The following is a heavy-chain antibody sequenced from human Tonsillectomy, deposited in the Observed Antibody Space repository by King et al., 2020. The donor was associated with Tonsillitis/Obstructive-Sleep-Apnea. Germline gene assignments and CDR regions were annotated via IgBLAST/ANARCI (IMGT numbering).Heavy chain of an antibody. CDR1: GFTFSSYG. CDR2: IWYDGSNK. D-gene: IGHD6-6*01. V-gene: IGHV3-33*01. Sequence: VQLVESGGGVVQPGRSLRLSCAASGFTFSSYGMHWVRQAPGKGLEWVAVIWYDGSNKYYADSVKGRFTISRDNSKNTLYLQMNSLRAEDTAVYYCARDVSVAARQGNWFDPWGQGTLVTVSS. CDR3: ARDVSVAARQGNWFDP. J-gene: IGHJ5*02.